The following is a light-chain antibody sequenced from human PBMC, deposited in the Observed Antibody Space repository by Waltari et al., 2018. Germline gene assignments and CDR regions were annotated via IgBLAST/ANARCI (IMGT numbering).Light chain of an antibody. V-gene: IGLV2-14*03. CDR2: DVS. CDR1: RSDVGTHNY. CDR3: NSYTNSGTYV. Sequence: QSALTHPASLSGSPGQSITISCPGTRSDVGTHNYVSRYQQRPGKAPDLITFDVSNRPSGVSIRFAGSKAGNTASLTSSGLQAEDEADYYCNSYTNSGTYVFGSGTKVTVL. J-gene: IGLJ1*01.